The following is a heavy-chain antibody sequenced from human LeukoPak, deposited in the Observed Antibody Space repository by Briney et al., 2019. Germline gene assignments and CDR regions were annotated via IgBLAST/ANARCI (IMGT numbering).Heavy chain of an antibody. CDR1: GYTFTSYG. D-gene: IGHD3-22*01. V-gene: IGHV1-18*01. CDR3: ARVGNYDSSCYYQPDY. CDR2: ISAYNGNT. Sequence: GASVKVSCKASGYTFTSYGISWVRQAPGQGLEWMGWISAYNGNTNYAQKLQGRVTMTTDTSTSTAYMELRSLRSDDTAVYYCARVGNYDSSCYYQPDYWGQGTLVTVSS. J-gene: IGHJ4*02.